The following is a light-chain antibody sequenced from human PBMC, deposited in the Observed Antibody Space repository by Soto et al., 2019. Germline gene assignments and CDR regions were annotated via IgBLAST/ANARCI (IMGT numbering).Light chain of an antibody. CDR2: DAS. V-gene: IGKV3-11*01. Sequence: EIVLTQSPATLSLSPGERATLSCRASQSVSSYLAWYQQKPGQAPRLLIYDASNRATGIPARFSGSGSGTDFTLTISSLEPEDFAVYYCQQRSNLIFFGQGTRLEIK. J-gene: IGKJ5*01. CDR1: QSVSSY. CDR3: QQRSNLIF.